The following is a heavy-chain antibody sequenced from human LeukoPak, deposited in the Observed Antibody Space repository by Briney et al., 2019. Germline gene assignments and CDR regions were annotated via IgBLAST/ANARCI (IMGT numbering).Heavy chain of an antibody. CDR1: GYSISSGYY. D-gene: IGHD6-19*01. Sequence: SETLSLTCSVSGYSISSGYYWGWIRQPPGKGPEWIGSIYHSGSTYYNPSLKSRVTISVDTSNNQFSLKLSSVTAADTAVYYCARFGSGWWYNDYWGQGTLGTLSS. J-gene: IGHJ4*02. V-gene: IGHV4-38-2*02. CDR3: ARFGSGWWYNDY. CDR2: IYHSGST.